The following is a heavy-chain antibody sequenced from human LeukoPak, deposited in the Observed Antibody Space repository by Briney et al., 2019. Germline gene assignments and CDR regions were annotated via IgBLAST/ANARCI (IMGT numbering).Heavy chain of an antibody. D-gene: IGHD6-25*01. CDR2: IYTSGST. Sequence: SETLSLTCTVSGGSISSGSYYWSWIRQPAGKGLEWIGRIYTSGSTNYNPSLKSRVTISVDTSKNQFSLKLSSVTAADTAVYYCARSSPDCSGARCRDDAFDISGQGTMVTVSS. V-gene: IGHV4-61*02. CDR1: GGSISSGSYY. CDR3: ARSSPDCSGARCRDDAFDI. J-gene: IGHJ3*02.